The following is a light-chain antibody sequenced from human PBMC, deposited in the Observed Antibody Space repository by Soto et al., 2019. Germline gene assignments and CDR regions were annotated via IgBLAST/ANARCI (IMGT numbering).Light chain of an antibody. CDR2: AAS. CDR3: QQSYSTPLT. Sequence: DIQMTRSPSTLFASLGAGAPIPSRAGRTISGNLNWYQQKPGKAPKLLIYAASSLQSGVPSRFSGSGSGTDFTLTISSLQPEDFATYYCQQSYSTPLTFGGGTKVEIK. V-gene: IGKV1-39*01. J-gene: IGKJ4*01. CDR1: RTISGN.